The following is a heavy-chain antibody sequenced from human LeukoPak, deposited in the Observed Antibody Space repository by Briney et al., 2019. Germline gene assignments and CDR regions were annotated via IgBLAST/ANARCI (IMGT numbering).Heavy chain of an antibody. CDR3: ARDVGYYDSSGYYAI. Sequence: ASVKVSCKASGYTFTGYYMHWVRRAPGQGLEWMGWINPNSGGTNYAQKFQGRVTMTRDTSISTAYMELSRLRSDDTAVYYCARDVGYYDSSGYYAIWGQGTMVTVSS. V-gene: IGHV1-2*02. J-gene: IGHJ3*02. D-gene: IGHD3-22*01. CDR2: INPNSGGT. CDR1: GYTFTGYY.